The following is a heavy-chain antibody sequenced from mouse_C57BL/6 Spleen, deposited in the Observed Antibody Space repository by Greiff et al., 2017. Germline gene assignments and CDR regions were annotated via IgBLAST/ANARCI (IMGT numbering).Heavy chain of an antibody. V-gene: IGHV1-52*01. J-gene: IGHJ3*01. CDR2: IDPSDSET. D-gene: IGHD2-5*01. CDR3: ARSAYSNSFAY. CDR1: GYTFTSYW. Sequence: VQLQQPGAELVRPGSSVKLSCKASGYTFTSYWMHWVKQRPIQGLEWIGNIDPSDSETHYNQKFKDKATLTVDKSSSTAYMQLSSLTSEDSAVYYCARSAYSNSFAYWGQGTLVTVSA.